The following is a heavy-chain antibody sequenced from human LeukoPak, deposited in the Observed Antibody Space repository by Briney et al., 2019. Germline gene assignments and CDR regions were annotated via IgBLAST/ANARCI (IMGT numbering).Heavy chain of an antibody. J-gene: IGHJ5*02. D-gene: IGHD2-2*01. CDR3: ARGGRGVPAARRFKPGNWFDP. CDR1: GGSCSGHF. V-gene: IGHV4-34*01. CDR2: INHSGST. Sequence: SETLSLXCAVYGGSCSGHFWIWIRRPPGKGLEWIGEINHSGSTNYNPSLKSRITISVDTSKNQFSLNLNSVTAADTAVYYCARGGRGVPAARRFKPGNWFDPWGQGTLVTVFS.